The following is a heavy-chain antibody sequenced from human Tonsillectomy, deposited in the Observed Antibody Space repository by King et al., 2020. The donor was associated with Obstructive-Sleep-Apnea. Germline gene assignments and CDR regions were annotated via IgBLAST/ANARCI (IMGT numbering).Heavy chain of an antibody. CDR3: ARGGSMVRGLITTFDY. J-gene: IGHJ4*02. Sequence: QLVQSGAEVKKPGSSVKVSCKASGGTFSEYAISWVRQAPGQGLEYMGGIIAILGTRNYVQKIQGRVTISADESTNTVYMELSGLRCEDTAVYYCARGGSMVRGLITTFDYWGQGTLVTVSS. CDR1: GGTFSEYA. CDR2: IIAILGTR. D-gene: IGHD3-10*01. V-gene: IGHV1-69*01.